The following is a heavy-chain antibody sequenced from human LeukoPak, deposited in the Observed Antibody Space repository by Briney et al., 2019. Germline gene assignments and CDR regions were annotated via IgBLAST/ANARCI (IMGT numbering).Heavy chain of an antibody. J-gene: IGHJ3*02. CDR2: IYSGGST. CDR1: GFTVSSIY. V-gene: IGHV3-53*01. D-gene: IGHD3-22*01. CDR3: ARARYYDSTGYGAFDI. Sequence: GGSLRLSCAASGFTVSSIYMSWVRQAPGKGLEWVSAIYSGGSTYYADSVKGRFSISRDNSKNTLYLQMNSLRAEDTAVYYCARARYYDSTGYGAFDIWGQGTMVTVSS.